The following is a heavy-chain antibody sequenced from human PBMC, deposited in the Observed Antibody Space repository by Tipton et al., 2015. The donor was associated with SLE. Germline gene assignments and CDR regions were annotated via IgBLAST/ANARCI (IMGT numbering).Heavy chain of an antibody. CDR3: ARDRGVGAPGAFDI. Sequence: LSLTCAVYGGSFSGYYWSWIRQAPGKGLEWVSSISSSSSYIYYADSVKGRFTISRDNAKNSLYLQMNSLRAEDTAVYYCARDRGVGAPGAFDIWGQGTMVTVSS. CDR1: GGSFSGYY. CDR2: ISSSSSYI. D-gene: IGHD1-26*01. V-gene: IGHV3-11*06. J-gene: IGHJ3*02.